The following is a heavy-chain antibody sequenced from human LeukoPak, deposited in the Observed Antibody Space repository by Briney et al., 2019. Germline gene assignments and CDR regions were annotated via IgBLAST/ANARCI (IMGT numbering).Heavy chain of an antibody. CDR3: VRGGGGNSRDVFDL. CDR2: ISAGGGGS. CDR1: GITFSSYA. V-gene: IGHV3-23*01. J-gene: IGHJ3*01. Sequence: GGSLRLSCAASGITFSSYAMTWVRQAPGKGLEWVSAISAGGGGSFYADSVKGRFSIARDNSKNTLYLEMNSLRADDTAIYYCVRGGGGNSRDVFDLWGQGTMVTVAS. D-gene: IGHD4-23*01.